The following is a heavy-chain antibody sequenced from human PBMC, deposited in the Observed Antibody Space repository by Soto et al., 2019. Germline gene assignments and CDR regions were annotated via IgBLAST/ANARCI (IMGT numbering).Heavy chain of an antibody. CDR2: ISWNSGSI. Sequence: PGGSLRLSCAASGFTFDDYAMHWVRQAPGKGLEWVSGISWNSGSIGYADSVKGRFTISRDNAKNSLYLQMNSLRAEDTALYYCAKDPITFGGVIVDYYGMDVWGQGTTVTVSS. CDR3: AKDPITFGGVIVDYYGMDV. V-gene: IGHV3-9*01. D-gene: IGHD3-16*02. J-gene: IGHJ6*02. CDR1: GFTFDDYA.